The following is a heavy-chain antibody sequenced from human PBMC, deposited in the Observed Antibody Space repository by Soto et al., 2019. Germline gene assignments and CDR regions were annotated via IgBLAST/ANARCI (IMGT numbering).Heavy chain of an antibody. D-gene: IGHD3-22*01. CDR1: GFTFDDCG. CDR2: INWNGGST. Sequence: PGASLRPSFSPSGFTFDDCGMSRLRQAQGKGLEWVSGINWNGGSTGYADSVKGRFTISRDNAKNSLYLQMNSLRAEDTALYYCARDPYDSSGNAFDIWGQGT. CDR3: ARDPYDSSGNAFDI. V-gene: IGHV3-20*03. J-gene: IGHJ3*02.